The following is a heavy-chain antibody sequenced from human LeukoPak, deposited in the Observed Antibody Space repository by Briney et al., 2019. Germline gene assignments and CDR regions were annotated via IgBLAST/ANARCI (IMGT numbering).Heavy chain of an antibody. V-gene: IGHV1-69*06. CDR3: ARVVGLTGYSSSWYSGYYYYMDV. CDR2: IIPIFGTA. CDR1: GGTLSSYA. D-gene: IGHD6-13*01. J-gene: IGHJ6*03. Sequence: GASVKVSCKASGGTLSSYAISWVRQAPRQGLEWMGGIIPIFGTANYAQKFQGRDTITADKSTSTAYMELSSLRSEDTAVYYCARVVGLTGYSSSWYSGYYYYMDVWGKGTTGTVSS.